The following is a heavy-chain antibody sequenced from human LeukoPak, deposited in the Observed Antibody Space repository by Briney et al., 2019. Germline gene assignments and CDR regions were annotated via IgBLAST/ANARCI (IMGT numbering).Heavy chain of an antibody. Sequence: PSETLSLTCSVSGDSISTSSYYWGWIRQPPGKGLEWIGTIYYSGSTYYNPSLKSRVTISVDTSKNQFSLKLSSVTAADTAVYYRARGSYSSGWYFDYWGQGTLVTVSS. V-gene: IGHV4-39*07. CDR2: IYYSGST. D-gene: IGHD6-19*01. CDR1: GDSISTSSYY. CDR3: ARGSYSSGWYFDY. J-gene: IGHJ4*02.